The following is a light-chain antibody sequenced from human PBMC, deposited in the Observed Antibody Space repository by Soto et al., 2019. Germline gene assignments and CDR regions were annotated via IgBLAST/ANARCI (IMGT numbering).Light chain of an antibody. J-gene: IGKJ4*01. CDR3: QQTYSTPLT. V-gene: IGKV1-39*01. CDR1: QSISSY. CDR2: GAS. Sequence: DIQMTKSPSSLSASVGDRVTITCRASQSISSYLNWYQQKPGKAPKLLISGASSLQSGVPSRFSGSGSGTHFTLTISSLQPEDFASYYCQQTYSTPLTFGGGTKVDIK.